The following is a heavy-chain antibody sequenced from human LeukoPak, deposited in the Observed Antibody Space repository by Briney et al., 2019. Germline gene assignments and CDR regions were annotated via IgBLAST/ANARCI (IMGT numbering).Heavy chain of an antibody. J-gene: IGHJ5*02. CDR1: GFTFSSCA. CDR2: VSGSGGST. V-gene: IGHV3-23*01. Sequence: GGSLRLSCLASGFTFSSCAMSWVRQAPGKGLEWVSAVSGSGGSTYYADSVKGRFTISRDNSKNTLYLQMNSLGAEDTAVYYCAPWLVLNWFDPWGQGTLVTVSS. D-gene: IGHD6-19*01. CDR3: APWLVLNWFDP.